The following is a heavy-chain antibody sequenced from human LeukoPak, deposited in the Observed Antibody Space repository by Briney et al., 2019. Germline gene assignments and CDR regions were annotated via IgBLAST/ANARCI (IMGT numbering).Heavy chain of an antibody. CDR2: IKQDGSET. V-gene: IGHV3-7*04. Sequence: GGSLRLSCAASGFTFSSYSMNWVRQAPGKGLEWVANIKQDGSETYYADSVKGRFTISKDNAKSALYLQMNSLRVEDTAVYYCARAATRPYWGQGTLVTISS. J-gene: IGHJ4*02. CDR3: ARAATRPY. CDR1: GFTFSSYS. D-gene: IGHD1-26*01.